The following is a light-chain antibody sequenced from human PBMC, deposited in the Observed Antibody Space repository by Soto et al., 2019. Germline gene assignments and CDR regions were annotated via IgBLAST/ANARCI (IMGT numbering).Light chain of an antibody. CDR1: QSVSSSY. J-gene: IGKJ5*01. V-gene: IGKV3D-20*01. CDR2: DTS. Sequence: EIVLTQSPGTLSLSPGERGTLSCGSSQSVSSSYVAWYQHKPGLAPRLLIHDTSSRAIGIPDRLSGSKSGTNFTLTIRRMEPEDVGMYYCQKYGSSPITFGQGTRLEIK. CDR3: QKYGSSPIT.